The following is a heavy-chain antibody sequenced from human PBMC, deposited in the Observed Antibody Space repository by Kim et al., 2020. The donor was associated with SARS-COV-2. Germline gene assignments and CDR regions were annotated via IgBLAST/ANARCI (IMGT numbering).Heavy chain of an antibody. J-gene: IGHJ2*01. CDR3: AKGPRDYGDRYYSFDL. D-gene: IGHD4-17*01. Sequence: GGSLRLSCAASGITLRSYTMSWVRQAPGKGLEWVSSTGNSNGDTYFADSVKGRFLISTDHSRNTLYLQMNSLRVDDTAIYYCAKGPRDYGDRYYSFDLWGPGTLVIVSS. V-gene: IGHV3-23*01. CDR2: TGNSNGDT. CDR1: GITLRSYT.